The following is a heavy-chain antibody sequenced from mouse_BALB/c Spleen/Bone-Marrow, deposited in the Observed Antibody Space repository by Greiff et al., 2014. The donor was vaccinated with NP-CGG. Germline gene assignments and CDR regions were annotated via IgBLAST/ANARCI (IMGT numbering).Heavy chain of an antibody. V-gene: IGHV6-6*01. D-gene: IGHD2-2*01. J-gene: IGHJ1*01. CDR3: TPWLRRGYWYFDV. Sequence: VQLKEAGGGLGQPGGSMKLSCAASGFTFCDAWVGWGRPSPEKGVEWGAEIRSKAKNHATYYAESVKGRFTISRDDSKSSVYLQMNSLRAEDTGIYYCTPWLRRGYWYFDVWGAGTTVTVSS. CDR1: GFTFCDAW. CDR2: IRSKAKNHAT.